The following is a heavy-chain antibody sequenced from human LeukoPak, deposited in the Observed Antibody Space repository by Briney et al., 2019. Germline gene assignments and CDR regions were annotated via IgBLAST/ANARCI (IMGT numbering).Heavy chain of an antibody. J-gene: IGHJ4*02. D-gene: IGHD5-18*01. CDR1: GGSISSGGYS. Sequence: SETLSLTCAVSGGSISSGGYSWSWIRQPPGKGPEWIGYIYHSGSTYYNPSLRSRVTISVDRSKNQFSLKLSSVTAADTAVYYCARTPVDTAMDNYFDYWGQGTLVTVSS. CDR3: ARTPVDTAMDNYFDY. CDR2: IYHSGST. V-gene: IGHV4-30-2*01.